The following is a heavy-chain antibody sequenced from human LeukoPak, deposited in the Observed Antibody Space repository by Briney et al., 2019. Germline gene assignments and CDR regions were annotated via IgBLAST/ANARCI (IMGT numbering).Heavy chain of an antibody. J-gene: IGHJ4*02. CDR3: ARVLDILTGYYIDF. CDR2: ISAYNGNT. D-gene: IGHD3-9*01. V-gene: IGHV1-18*01. Sequence: ASVKASSTASGYTFTSYGISWVRQALGQGLEWMGWISAYNGNTNYAQKLQGRVTMTTDTSTSTAYMELRSLRSDDTAVYYCARVLDILTGYYIDFWGQGTPVTVSS. CDR1: GYTFTSYG.